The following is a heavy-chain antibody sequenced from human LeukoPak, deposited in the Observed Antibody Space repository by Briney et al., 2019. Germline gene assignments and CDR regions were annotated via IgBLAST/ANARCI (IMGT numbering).Heavy chain of an antibody. J-gene: IGHJ4*02. Sequence: PSQTLSLTCTVSGGSISSGDYYWSWIRQPPGKGLEWIGYNYYSGSTYYNPSLKSRVTISVDTSKNQFSLKLSSVTAADTAVYYCAREEVGVDYDILTGYYKEGYFDYWGQGTLVTVSS. V-gene: IGHV4-30-4*01. CDR3: AREEVGVDYDILTGYYKEGYFDY. CDR1: GGSISSGDYY. D-gene: IGHD3-9*01. CDR2: NYYSGST.